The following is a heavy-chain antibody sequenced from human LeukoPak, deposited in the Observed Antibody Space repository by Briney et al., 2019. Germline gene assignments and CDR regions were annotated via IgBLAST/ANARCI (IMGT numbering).Heavy chain of an antibody. J-gene: IGHJ3*02. V-gene: IGHV1-2*02. CDR2: INPNSVRT. CDR1: GYTFTGYY. D-gene: IGHD3-10*01. CDR3: ARVGGSGSLDAFAI. Sequence: GSVKVSCKASGYTFTGYYMHWLRQAPGQGLEGMGWINPNSVRTNYAQKFQGRGTMTRATSSTTAYMELSRMRSDDTAVYCCARVGGSGSLDAFAIWGQGTMVTVSS.